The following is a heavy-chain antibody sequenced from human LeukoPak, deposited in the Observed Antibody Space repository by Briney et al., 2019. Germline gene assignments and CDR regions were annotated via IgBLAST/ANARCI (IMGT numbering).Heavy chain of an antibody. CDR2: ISNSGHST. Sequence: GGSLRLSRAASGFTFSNYAMSWVRQAPGKGLEWVSSISNSGHSTYYADPAKGRFTISRDNSKNTLYLQMNSLRAEDTAVYYCATHSSTWTSDFDYWGQGTLVTVSS. V-gene: IGHV3-23*01. CDR1: GFTFSNYA. CDR3: ATHSSTWTSDFDY. D-gene: IGHD6-13*01. J-gene: IGHJ4*02.